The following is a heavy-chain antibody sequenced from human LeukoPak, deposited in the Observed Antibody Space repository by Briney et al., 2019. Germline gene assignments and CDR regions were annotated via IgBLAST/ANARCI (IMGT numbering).Heavy chain of an antibody. Sequence: GGSLRLSCAASGFTFSSYEMNWVRQAPGKGLEWVSYISSSGSTIYYADSVKGRFTISRDNAKNSPYLQMNSLRAEDTAVYYCAREFGYYDFWSGYLPGYFDYWGQGTLVTVSS. V-gene: IGHV3-48*03. J-gene: IGHJ4*02. CDR1: GFTFSSYE. CDR3: AREFGYYDFWSGYLPGYFDY. D-gene: IGHD3-3*01. CDR2: ISSSGSTI.